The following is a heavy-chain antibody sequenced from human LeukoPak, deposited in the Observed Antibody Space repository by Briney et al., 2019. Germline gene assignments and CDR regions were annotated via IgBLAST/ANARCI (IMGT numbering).Heavy chain of an antibody. J-gene: IGHJ3*02. CDR3: ARDGRRYCSSTSCLGALDI. Sequence: GGSLRLSCAASGFTFSSYGMHWVRQAPGKGLEWVAVIWYDGSNKYYADSVKGRFTISRDNSKNTLYLQMNSLRAEDTAVYYCARDGRRYCSSTSCLGALDIWGQGTMVTVSS. V-gene: IGHV3-33*01. CDR1: GFTFSSYG. CDR2: IWYDGSNK. D-gene: IGHD2-2*01.